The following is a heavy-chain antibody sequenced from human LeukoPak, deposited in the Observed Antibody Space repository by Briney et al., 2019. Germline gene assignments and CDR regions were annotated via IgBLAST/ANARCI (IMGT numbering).Heavy chain of an antibody. CDR3: ARRFSSRSDGNGYYYGHDAFDV. CDR1: GDSISSSY. J-gene: IGHJ3*01. CDR2: IYNSENT. D-gene: IGHD3-22*01. V-gene: IGHV4-59*08. Sequence: SETLSLTCSVSGDSISSSYWSWIRQPPGKGLEWVGNIYNSENTNYNTSLQRGVTISVETSKSQSSLQWTSLSAADTAVYYCARRFSSRSDGNGYYYGHDAFDVWGQGTLVTVSS.